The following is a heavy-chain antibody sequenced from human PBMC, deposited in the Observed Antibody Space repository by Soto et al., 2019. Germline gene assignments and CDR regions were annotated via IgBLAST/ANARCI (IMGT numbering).Heavy chain of an antibody. Sequence: SETLSLTCSIYGGSFSGFYWSWIRQPPGKGLEWIGEINDSGTTNYNPSLKSRVTISADTSKTHFSLRLTSVTAADTAVYYCARATSHNVYSQYGMDVFCQWKTGTLS. CDR2: INDSGTT. V-gene: IGHV4-34*01. J-gene: IGHJ6*02. CDR3: ARATSHNVYSQYGMDV. CDR1: GGSFSGFY.